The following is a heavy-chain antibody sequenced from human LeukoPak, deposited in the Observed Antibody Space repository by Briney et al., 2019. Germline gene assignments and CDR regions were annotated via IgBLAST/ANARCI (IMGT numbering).Heavy chain of an antibody. Sequence: SETLSLTCTVSGGSISSYYCSWIRQPPGKGLGWIGYIYYSGSTNYNPSLKSRVTISVDTSKNQFSLKLSSVTAADTAVYYCARHSVDAFDIWGQGTMVTVSS. CDR1: GGSISSYY. J-gene: IGHJ3*02. CDR2: IYYSGST. D-gene: IGHD6-19*01. CDR3: ARHSVDAFDI. V-gene: IGHV4-59*08.